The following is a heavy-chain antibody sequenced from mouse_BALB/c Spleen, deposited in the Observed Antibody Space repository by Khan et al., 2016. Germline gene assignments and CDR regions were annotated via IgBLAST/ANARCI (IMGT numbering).Heavy chain of an antibody. V-gene: IGHV4-1*02. CDR3: PRNGDGGFDY. Sequence: EVKLLESGGGLVQPGGSLKLSCAASGFDFSRYWMSWVRQAPGQGLEWIGEINPDSSTINYTPSLKDKFIISRDNAKNTLYLQMSKVRSEDTALYYCPRNGDGGFDYWGQGTTLTVSS. J-gene: IGHJ2*01. D-gene: IGHD4-1*01. CDR2: INPDSSTI. CDR1: GFDFSRYW.